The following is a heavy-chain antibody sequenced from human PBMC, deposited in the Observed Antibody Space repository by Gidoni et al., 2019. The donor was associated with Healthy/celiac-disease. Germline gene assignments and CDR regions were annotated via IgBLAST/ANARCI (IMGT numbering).Heavy chain of an antibody. CDR2: IYYSGST. J-gene: IGHJ4*02. D-gene: IGHD3-10*01. V-gene: IGHV4-39*01. CDR3: ATTRVRRSKAPS. CDR1: GRSISSSSYY. Sequence: QLQLQESGPGLVMPSETLSLTCTVSGRSISSSSYYWGWIRQPPGKGLEWIGSIYYSGSTYYNPYLKSRVTISVDKYKNQLSLKLSSVTAADTAVDYCATTRVRRSKAPSWGQGTLVTVSS.